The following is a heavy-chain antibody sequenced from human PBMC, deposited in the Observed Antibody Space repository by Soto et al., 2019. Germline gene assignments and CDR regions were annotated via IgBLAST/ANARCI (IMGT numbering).Heavy chain of an antibody. CDR3: ATAERSYGSGAAWFDP. V-gene: IGHV1-8*01. Sequence: ASVKVSCKASGYTFTSYDINWVRQATGQGLEWMGWMNPNSGNTGYAQKFQGRVTMTRNTSISTAYMELSSLRSEDTAVYYCATAERSYGSGAAWFDPWGQGTLVTVSS. D-gene: IGHD3-10*01. J-gene: IGHJ5*02. CDR2: MNPNSGNT. CDR1: GYTFTSYD.